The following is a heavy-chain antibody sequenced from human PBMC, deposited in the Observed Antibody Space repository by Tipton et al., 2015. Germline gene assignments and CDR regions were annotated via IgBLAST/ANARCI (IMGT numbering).Heavy chain of an antibody. V-gene: IGHV4-61*01. Sequence: TLSLTCTVSGGSVTSGSYYWSWIRQPPGKGLEWIGYISYTDGAHYNPALKSRVTISVDTSKNQFSLTLNSVTAADTAEYYCATLVDGYSRIPWGQGTRVTVSS. D-gene: IGHD5-24*01. CDR1: GGSVTSGSYY. CDR3: ATLVDGYSRIP. J-gene: IGHJ5*02. CDR2: ISYTDGA.